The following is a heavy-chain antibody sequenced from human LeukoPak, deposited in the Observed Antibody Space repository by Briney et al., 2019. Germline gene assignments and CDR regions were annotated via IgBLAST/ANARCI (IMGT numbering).Heavy chain of an antibody. CDR3: AKGAGAMITFGGVTFDY. CDR2: ISGSGGST. D-gene: IGHD3-16*01. V-gene: IGHV3-23*01. J-gene: IGHJ4*02. CDR1: GFTFSSYA. Sequence: GGSLRLSCAASGFTFSSYAMSWVRQAPGKGLEWVSAISGSGGSTYYADSVKGRFTISRDNSKNTLYLQMNSLRAEDTAVYYCAKGAGAMITFGGVTFDYWGQGTLVTVSS.